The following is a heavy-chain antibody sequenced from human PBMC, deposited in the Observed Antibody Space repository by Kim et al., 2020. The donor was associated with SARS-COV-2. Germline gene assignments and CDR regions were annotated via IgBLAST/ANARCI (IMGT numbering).Heavy chain of an antibody. D-gene: IGHD1-26*01. CDR1: GFTISSSG. Sequence: GGSLRLSCEASGFTISSSGMHWVRQTSGKGLEWVSRIKTGSNNYATADAASVKDSFSISIDESKNTAYMQINSLKTEDTAVYYCTRGPPCIASYWDDFDILGQGAMVTLS. V-gene: IGHV3-73*01. J-gene: IGHJ3*02. CDR3: TRGPPCIASYWDDFDI. CDR2: IKTGSNNYAT.